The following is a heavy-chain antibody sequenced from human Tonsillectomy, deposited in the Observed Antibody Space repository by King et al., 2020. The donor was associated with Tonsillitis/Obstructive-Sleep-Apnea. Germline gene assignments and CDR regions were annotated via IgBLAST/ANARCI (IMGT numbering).Heavy chain of an antibody. D-gene: IGHD5-12*01. V-gene: IGHV3-30*04. J-gene: IGHJ6*04. CDR1: GFTFSSYA. CDR3: ACDPPGYGGYEAYMDV. CDR2: ISDDGSNK. Sequence: QVQLVESGGGVVQPGRSLRLSCAASGFTFSSYAMHWVRQAPGKGLEWVAVISDDGSNKYYADSVNGRFTISRDNSQNTRYLQMNRLRSEHTALYYCACDPPGYGGYEAYMDVWGKGTTVTVSS.